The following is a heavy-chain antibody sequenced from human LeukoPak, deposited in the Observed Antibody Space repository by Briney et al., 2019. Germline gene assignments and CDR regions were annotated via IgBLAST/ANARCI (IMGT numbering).Heavy chain of an antibody. J-gene: IGHJ6*03. D-gene: IGHD5-18*01. V-gene: IGHV3-7*01. CDR2: IKQDGSEK. CDR3: ARVQRGYSYNPLGYYYYYTDV. Sequence: GGSLRLSCAASGFTFISYWLTWVRQAPGKGLEWVANIKQDGSEKYYVGSVKGRFTISRDNAKNSLYLQMNSLRAEDTAVYYCARVQRGYSYNPLGYYYYYTDVWGKGTTVTVSS. CDR1: GFTFISYW.